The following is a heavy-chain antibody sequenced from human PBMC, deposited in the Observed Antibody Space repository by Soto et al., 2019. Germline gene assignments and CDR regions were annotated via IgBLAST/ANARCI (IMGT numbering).Heavy chain of an antibody. V-gene: IGHV4-39*01. CDR1: GGSISSSSYY. CDR3: ARPRPGLGFGVGQFDY. J-gene: IGHJ4*02. Sequence: SETLSLTCTVSGGSISSSSYYWGWIRQPPGKGLEWIGSIYYSGSTYYNPSLKSRVTISVDTSKNQFSLKLSSVTAADTAVYYCARPRPGLGFGVGQFDYWGQGTLVTVSS. D-gene: IGHD3-3*01. CDR2: IYYSGST.